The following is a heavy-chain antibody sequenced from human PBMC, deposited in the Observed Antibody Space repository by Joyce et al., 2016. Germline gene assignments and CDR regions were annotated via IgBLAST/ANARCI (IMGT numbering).Heavy chain of an antibody. CDR3: AKGGGSSAYYFEY. Sequence: EVQLLESGGGLVQPGGSVRLSCAASGLTFSTSGMSWVRQAPGKGLERVSGISNDGGIRYYADSVKGRFTSSRDNSKNTLYLQMNSLRAEDTAVYYCAKGGGSSAYYFEYWGQGTLVTVSS. CDR2: ISNDGGIR. V-gene: IGHV3-23*01. D-gene: IGHD1-26*01. J-gene: IGHJ4*02. CDR1: GLTFSTSG.